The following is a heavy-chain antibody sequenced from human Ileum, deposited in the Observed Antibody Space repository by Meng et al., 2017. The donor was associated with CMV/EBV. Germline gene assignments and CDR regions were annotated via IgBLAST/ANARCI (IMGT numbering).Heavy chain of an antibody. CDR3: ARDGLEGLWLVPGY. J-gene: IGHJ4*02. V-gene: IGHV4-59*01. D-gene: IGHD6-19*01. Sequence: SQTLSLTCAVSGASISTYYWNWIRQSPEKGLEWIGYMYYAGNTNYNPSLKSRVRMSVDLSKNQFSLELTSVTAADTAVYYCARDGLEGLWLVPGYWGPGILVTVSS. CDR2: MYYAGNT. CDR1: GASISTYY.